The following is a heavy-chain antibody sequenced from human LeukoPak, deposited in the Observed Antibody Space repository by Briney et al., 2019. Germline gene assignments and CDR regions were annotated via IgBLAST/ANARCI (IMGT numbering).Heavy chain of an antibody. CDR2: MNGDGSAK. Sequence: GGSLRLSCAASGFTFSSYWMSWVRQAPGKGLEWVANMNGDGSAKYYVDSLKGRFTISRDNAKNSLYLQMNSLRAEDTAVYYCARDLTCYGGDCSWGQGTLDTVSS. CDR3: ARDLTCYGGDCS. V-gene: IGHV3-7*01. CDR1: GFTFSSYW. J-gene: IGHJ4*02. D-gene: IGHD2-21*01.